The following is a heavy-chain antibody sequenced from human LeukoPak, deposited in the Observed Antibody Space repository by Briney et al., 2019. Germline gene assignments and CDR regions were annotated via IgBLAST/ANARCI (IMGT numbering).Heavy chain of an antibody. CDR2: IYTSGST. V-gene: IGHV4-4*07. Sequence: SESLSLTCTVSGGSISSSYWYWIRQPAGKGLEWIGLIYTSGSTNYNPSLKSRVTMSVDTSKNQFSLKLSSVTAADTAVYYCARGGIGNAFDIWGQGTMVTVSS. CDR1: GGSISSSY. D-gene: IGHD3-16*01. J-gene: IGHJ3*02. CDR3: ARGGIGNAFDI.